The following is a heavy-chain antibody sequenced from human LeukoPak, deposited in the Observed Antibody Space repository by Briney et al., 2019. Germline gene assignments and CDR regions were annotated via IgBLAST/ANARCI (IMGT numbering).Heavy chain of an antibody. CDR1: GFTFSSYS. Sequence: PGGSLRPSCAASGFTFSSYSMNWVRQAPGKGLEWVSSISSSSSYIYYADSVKGRFTISRDNAKNSLYLQMNSLRAEDTAVYYCASLGDYDILTGYLIDYWGQGTLVTVSS. J-gene: IGHJ4*02. CDR3: ASLGDYDILTGYLIDY. D-gene: IGHD3-9*01. V-gene: IGHV3-21*01. CDR2: ISSSSSYI.